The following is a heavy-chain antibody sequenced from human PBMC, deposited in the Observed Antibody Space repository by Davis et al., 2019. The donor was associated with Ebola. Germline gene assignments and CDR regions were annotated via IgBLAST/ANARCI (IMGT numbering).Heavy chain of an antibody. CDR1: GFTFSSYG. J-gene: IGHJ3*01. CDR3: AKDLWSGYYGLGAFDV. V-gene: IGHV3-30*02. CDR2: IRYDGSDK. Sequence: GESLKISCAASGFTFSSYGMHWVRQAPGKGLEWVAFIRYDGSDKFFVDSVKGRFMISRDNSKNTLYLQMNSLRVEDAAVYYCAKDLWSGYYGLGAFDVWGQGTMVTVSS. D-gene: IGHD3-3*01.